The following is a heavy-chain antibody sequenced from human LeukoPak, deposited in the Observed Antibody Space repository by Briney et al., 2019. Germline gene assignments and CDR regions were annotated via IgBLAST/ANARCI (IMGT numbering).Heavy chain of an antibody. CDR2: INPSGGST. J-gene: IGHJ4*02. V-gene: IGHV1-46*01. CDR1: GYTFTSDY. CDR3: ARSREDIVVVPAAALGY. Sequence: ASVKGSCKASGYTFTSDYFHWVRQAPGQGLDGMGIINPSGGSTSYAQKFQGRVTMTRDTSTSTVYMELSSLRSEDTAVYYCARSREDIVVVPAAALGYWGQGTLVTVSS. D-gene: IGHD2-2*01.